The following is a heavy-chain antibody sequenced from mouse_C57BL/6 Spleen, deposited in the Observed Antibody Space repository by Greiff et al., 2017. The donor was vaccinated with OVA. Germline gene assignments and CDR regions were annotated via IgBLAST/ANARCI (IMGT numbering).Heavy chain of an antibody. D-gene: IGHD4-1*01. Sequence: VKLQQPGAELVRPGSSVKLSCKASGYTFTSYWMHWVKQRPIQGLEWIGNIDPSDSETPYNQKFKDKATLTVDKSSSTAYMQLSSLTSEDSAVYYCARSLGREWYFDVWGTGTTVTVSS. CDR1: GYTFTSYW. CDR2: IDPSDSET. J-gene: IGHJ1*03. CDR3: ARSLGREWYFDV. V-gene: IGHV1-52*01.